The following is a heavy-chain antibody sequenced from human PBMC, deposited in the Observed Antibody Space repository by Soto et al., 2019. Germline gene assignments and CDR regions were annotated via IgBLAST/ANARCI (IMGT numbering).Heavy chain of an antibody. Sequence: PSETLSLTCTVSGGSISSYYWSWIRQPPGKGLEWIGYIYYSGSTNYNPSLKSRVTISVDTSKNQFSLKLSSVTAADTAVYYCAREGDGYNFGGTYYFDYWGQGTLVTVS. D-gene: IGHD5-12*01. CDR3: AREGDGYNFGGTYYFDY. CDR2: IYYSGST. J-gene: IGHJ4*02. V-gene: IGHV4-59*01. CDR1: GGSISSYY.